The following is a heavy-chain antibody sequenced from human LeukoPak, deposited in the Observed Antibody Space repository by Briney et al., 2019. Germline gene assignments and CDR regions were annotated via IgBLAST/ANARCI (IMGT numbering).Heavy chain of an antibody. Sequence: PGGSLRLSCTASGFTFNSYTFNWVRQAPGKGLEWVSSISTSHSYIYYADSLKGRFTISRDNAKNSLYLQMNSLRAEDTAVYYCAKDKGRYYDSSGYYGPDYWGQGTLVTVSS. D-gene: IGHD3-22*01. V-gene: IGHV3-21*01. CDR3: AKDKGRYYDSSGYYGPDY. J-gene: IGHJ4*02. CDR1: GFTFNSYT. CDR2: ISTSHSYI.